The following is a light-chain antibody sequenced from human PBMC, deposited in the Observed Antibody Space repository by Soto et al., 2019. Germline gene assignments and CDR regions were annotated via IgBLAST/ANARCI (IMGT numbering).Light chain of an antibody. CDR2: DNN. J-gene: IGLJ2*01. CDR1: ISNIGKNY. CDR3: GTWDSGLSAVV. V-gene: IGLV1-51*01. Sequence: QSVLTQPPSVSAAPGQTVTISCSGSISNIGKNYVSWYQQVPGTAPKLLISDNNKRPSGIPDRFSASRSGTSATLGITGLQTGDEADYYCGTWDSGLSAVVFGEGTKLTVL.